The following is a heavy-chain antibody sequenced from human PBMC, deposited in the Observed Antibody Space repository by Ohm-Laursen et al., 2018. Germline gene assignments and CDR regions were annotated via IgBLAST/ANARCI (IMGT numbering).Heavy chain of an antibody. CDR3: AKDLPTSTLRRPREPFDY. D-gene: IGHD1-14*01. Sequence: GSLRLSCAASGFTFSSYAMSWVRQAPGKGLEWVSAISSSGGSTYYADSVKGRFTIPRDNSKNTLYLQMNSLRAEDTAVYYCAKDLPTSTLRRPREPFDYWGQGTLVTVSS. CDR2: ISSSGGST. CDR1: GFTFSSYA. J-gene: IGHJ4*02. V-gene: IGHV3-23*01.